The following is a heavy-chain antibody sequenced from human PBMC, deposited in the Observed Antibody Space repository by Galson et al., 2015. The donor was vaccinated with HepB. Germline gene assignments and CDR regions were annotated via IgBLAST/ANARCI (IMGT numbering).Heavy chain of an antibody. D-gene: IGHD5-12*01. J-gene: IGHJ4*02. Sequence: SLRLSCAASGFTFSSYAMNWVRQAPGKGLEWVSYISSSSSTIYYADSVKGRFTISRDNAKNSLYLQMNSLRAEDTAVYYCARDQGSIVAPKNAFDYWGQGTLVTVSS. CDR2: ISSSSSTI. V-gene: IGHV3-48*01. CDR1: GFTFSSYA. CDR3: ARDQGSIVAPKNAFDY.